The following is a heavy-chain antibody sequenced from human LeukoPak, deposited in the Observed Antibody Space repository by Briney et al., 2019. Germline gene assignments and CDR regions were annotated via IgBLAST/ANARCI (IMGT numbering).Heavy chain of an antibody. V-gene: IGHV4-59*08. CDR2: IHYSGTT. D-gene: IGHD3-9*01. Sequence: PSETLSLTCTVSGGSISSYYWSWIRQPPGQGLEWIGYIHYSGTTNYNPSLKSRVSISIDTSKSQFSLKLTSATAADTAIYYCATGRSIRYFDYWGQGTLLSVSS. CDR1: GGSISSYY. J-gene: IGHJ4*02. CDR3: ATGRSIRYFDY.